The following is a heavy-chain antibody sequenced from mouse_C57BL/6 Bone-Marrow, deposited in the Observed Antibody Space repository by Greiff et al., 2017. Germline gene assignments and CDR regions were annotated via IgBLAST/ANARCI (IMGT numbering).Heavy chain of an antibody. D-gene: IGHD2-4*01. CDR3: ARGVFYYEDPYYAMDY. V-gene: IGHV3-6*01. CDR2: ISYDGSN. J-gene: IGHJ4*01. CDR1: GYSITSGYY. Sequence: DVHLVESGPGLVKPSQSLSLTCSVTGYSITSGYYWNWIRQFPGNKLEWMGYISYDGSNNYNPSLKNRISITRDTSKNQFFLKLNSVTTEDTATYYCARGVFYYEDPYYAMDYWGQGTSVTVSS.